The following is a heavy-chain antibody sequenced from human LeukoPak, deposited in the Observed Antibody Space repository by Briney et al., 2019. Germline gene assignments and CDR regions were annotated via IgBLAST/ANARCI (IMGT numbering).Heavy chain of an antibody. D-gene: IGHD6-6*01. CDR1: GFTFDDYA. J-gene: IGHJ4*02. Sequence: PGGSLRLSCAATGFTFDDYAMHWVRQAPGKGLEWVSGISWNSGSIGYADSVKGRFTISRDNAKNSLYLQMNSLRAEDTALYYCAKDIQDYSGSFDYWGQGTLVTVSS. CDR3: AKDIQDYSGSFDY. V-gene: IGHV3-9*01. CDR2: ISWNSGSI.